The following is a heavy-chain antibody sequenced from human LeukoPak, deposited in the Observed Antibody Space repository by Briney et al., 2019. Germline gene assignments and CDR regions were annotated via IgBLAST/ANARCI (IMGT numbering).Heavy chain of an antibody. Sequence: ASVTVSCKASGGTFSSYAISWVRQAPGQGLEWMGWISAYNGNTNYAQKLQGRVTMTTDTSTSTAYMELRILRSDDTAVYCCARDRGGSYFLFDYWGQGTLVTVSS. V-gene: IGHV1-18*01. CDR2: ISAYNGNT. CDR1: GGTFSSYA. D-gene: IGHD1-26*01. J-gene: IGHJ4*02. CDR3: ARDRGGSYFLFDY.